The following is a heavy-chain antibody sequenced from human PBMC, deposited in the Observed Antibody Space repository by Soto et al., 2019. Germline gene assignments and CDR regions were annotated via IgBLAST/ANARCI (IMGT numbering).Heavy chain of an antibody. D-gene: IGHD6-19*01. Sequence: KTSETLSLTCTVSGGSISSYYWSWIRQPPGKGLEWIGYIYYSGSTNYNPSLKSRVTISVDTSKNQFSLKLSSVTAADTAVYYCARALAVAGPIGSWFDPWGQGTLVTVSS. V-gene: IGHV4-59*01. J-gene: IGHJ5*02. CDR2: IYYSGST. CDR1: GGSISSYY. CDR3: ARALAVAGPIGSWFDP.